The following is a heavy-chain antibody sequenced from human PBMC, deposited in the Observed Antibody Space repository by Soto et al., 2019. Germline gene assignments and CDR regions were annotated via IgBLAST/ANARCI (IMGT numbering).Heavy chain of an antibody. CDR1: GGSISSYY. Sequence: PSETLSLTCTVSGGSISSYYWSWIRQPPGKGLEWIGYIYYSGSTNYNPSLKSRVTISVDTSKNQFSLKLSSVTAADTAVYYCARVRSSGWFDYWGQGTLVTVSS. D-gene: IGHD6-19*01. CDR3: ARVRSSGWFDY. J-gene: IGHJ4*02. CDR2: IYYSGST. V-gene: IGHV4-59*01.